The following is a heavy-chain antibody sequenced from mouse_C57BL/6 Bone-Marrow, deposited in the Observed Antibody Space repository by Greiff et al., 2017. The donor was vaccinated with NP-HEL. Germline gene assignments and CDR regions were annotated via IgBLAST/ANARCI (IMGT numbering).Heavy chain of an antibody. J-gene: IGHJ4*01. Sequence: EVNVVESGGGLVQSVRSLRLSCATSGFTFSDFYMAWVRQAPGKGLEWIAASRNKANDYTTEYSASVKGRFIVSRDTSQSILYLQMNALRAEDTAIYYCARDAPYGNYAMDYWGQGTSVTVSS. D-gene: IGHD2-1*01. CDR1: GFTFSDFY. CDR2: SRNKANDYTT. V-gene: IGHV7-1*01. CDR3: ARDAPYGNYAMDY.